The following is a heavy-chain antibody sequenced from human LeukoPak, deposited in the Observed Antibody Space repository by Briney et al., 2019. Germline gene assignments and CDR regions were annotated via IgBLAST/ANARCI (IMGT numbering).Heavy chain of an antibody. V-gene: IGHV1-24*01. Sequence: ASVKVSFKVSGYTLTELSMHWVRQAPGKGREWMGGFDPEDGETIYAQKFQGRVTMTEDTSTDTAYMELSSLRSEDTAVYYCATQGYSSVAKHYFDYWGQGTLVTVSS. D-gene: IGHD6-19*01. CDR3: ATQGYSSVAKHYFDY. CDR2: FDPEDGET. J-gene: IGHJ4*02. CDR1: GYTLTELS.